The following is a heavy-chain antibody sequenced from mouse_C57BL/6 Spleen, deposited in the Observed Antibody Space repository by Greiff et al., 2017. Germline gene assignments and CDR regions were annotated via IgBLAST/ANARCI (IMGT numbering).Heavy chain of an antibody. CDR1: GYAFSSYW. D-gene: IGHD1-1*01. CDR3: ARGNYYGSSSYYAMDY. CDR2: IYPGDGDT. Sequence: QVQLQQSGAELVKPGASVKISCKASGYAFSSYWMNWVKQRPGKGLEWIGQIYPGDGDTNYNGKFKGKATLTADKSSSTAYMQLSSLTSEDSAVYFCARGNYYGSSSYYAMDYWGQGTSVTVSS. J-gene: IGHJ4*01. V-gene: IGHV1-80*01.